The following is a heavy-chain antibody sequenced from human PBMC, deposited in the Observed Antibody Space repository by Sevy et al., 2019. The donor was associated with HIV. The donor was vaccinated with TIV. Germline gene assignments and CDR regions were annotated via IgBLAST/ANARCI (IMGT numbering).Heavy chain of an antibody. Sequence: SETLSLTCTVSGGSITSYYWSWIRQPPGNGLEWIGHIYNNGNTNYNPSLRSRVTISVVRSKNQFSLKLSSVTAADTAVYYCAKVTYYYDSRGYPNYYFDYWGQGTLVTVSS. D-gene: IGHD3-22*01. CDR3: AKVTYYYDSRGYPNYYFDY. J-gene: IGHJ4*02. CDR2: IYNNGNT. CDR1: GGSITSYY. V-gene: IGHV4-59*13.